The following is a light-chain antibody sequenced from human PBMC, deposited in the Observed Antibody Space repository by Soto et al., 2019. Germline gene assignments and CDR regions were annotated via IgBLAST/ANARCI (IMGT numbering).Light chain of an antibody. CDR1: SSDVGGYNY. CDR3: SRYAGRNLQ. CDR2: EVS. Sequence: QSALTQPPSASGSPGQSVTISCTGTSSDVGGYNYVSWYQQHTGKAPKLMIYEVSKRPSGVPDRFSGSKSGSTAALTVSGLQSDAEADYCCSRYAGRNLQLGG. J-gene: IGLJ3*02. V-gene: IGLV2-8*01.